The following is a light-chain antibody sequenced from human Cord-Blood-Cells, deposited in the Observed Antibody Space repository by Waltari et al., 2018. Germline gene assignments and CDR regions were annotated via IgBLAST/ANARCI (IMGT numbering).Light chain of an antibody. CDR3: SSYTSSSTLYV. V-gene: IGLV2-14*03. CDR2: DVS. Sequence: QSALTQPASVSGSPGTSITISCTGTSSDVGGYTHASWYQHHPGKAPKLMIYDVSNRPSGVSNRFSGSKSGNTASLTISGLQAEDEADYYCSSYTSSSTLYVFGTGTKVTVL. CDR1: SSDVGGYTH. J-gene: IGLJ1*01.